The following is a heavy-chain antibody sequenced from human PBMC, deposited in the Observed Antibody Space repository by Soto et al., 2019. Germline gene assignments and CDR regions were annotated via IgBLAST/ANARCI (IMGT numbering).Heavy chain of an antibody. D-gene: IGHD6-13*01. CDR3: AKDKQQLVLPYYFDY. CDR2: ISGSGGST. J-gene: IGHJ4*02. Sequence: GGSLRLSCAASGFTFSSYAMSWVRQAPGKGLEWVSAISGSGGSTYYADSVKGRFTISRDNSKNTLYLQMNSLRAEDTAVYYCAKDKQQLVLPYYFDYWGQGTLVTVSS. CDR1: GFTFSSYA. V-gene: IGHV3-23*01.